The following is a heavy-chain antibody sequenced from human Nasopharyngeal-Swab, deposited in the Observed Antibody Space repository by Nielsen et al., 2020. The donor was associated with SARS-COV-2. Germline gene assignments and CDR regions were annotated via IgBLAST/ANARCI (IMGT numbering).Heavy chain of an antibody. V-gene: IGHV5-51*01. CDR2: IYPGDSDT. CDR1: GYSFTSYW. CDR3: ASLYGLYGGGMDV. Sequence: GGSLRLSCKGSGYSFTSYWIGWVRQMPGKGLEWMGIIYPGDSDTRYSPSFQGHVTISADKSISTAYLQWSSLKASDTAMYYCASLYGLYGGGMDVWGQGTTVTVSS. J-gene: IGHJ6*02. D-gene: IGHD2-2*02.